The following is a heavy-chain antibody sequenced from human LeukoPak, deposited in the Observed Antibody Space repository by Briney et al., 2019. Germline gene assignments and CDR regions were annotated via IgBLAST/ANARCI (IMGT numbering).Heavy chain of an antibody. V-gene: IGHV1-2*02. CDR3: ARDRGWFDT. J-gene: IGHJ5*02. CDR2: INPNNGDT. Sequence: ASVKVSCKASGYAFVGHYMFWLRQAPGQGPEWMGWINPNNGDTKSAQKFQGRVTMTRDTSISTVYMELGRLRPDDTAVYYCARDRGWFDTWGQGTLVTVSS. CDR1: GYAFVGHY.